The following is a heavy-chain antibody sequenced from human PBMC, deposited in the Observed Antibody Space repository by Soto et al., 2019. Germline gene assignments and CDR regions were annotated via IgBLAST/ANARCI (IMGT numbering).Heavy chain of an antibody. CDR2: IYYSGST. J-gene: IGHJ4*02. D-gene: IGHD3-22*01. Sequence: SETLSLTCTVSGGSISSGDYYWSWIRQPPGKGLEWIGYIYYSGSTYYNPSLKSRVTISVDTSKNQFSLKLSSVTAADTAVYYCARVVYDSSGYLDYWGQGTLVTVSS. CDR3: ARVVYDSSGYLDY. CDR1: GGSISSGDYY. V-gene: IGHV4-30-4*01.